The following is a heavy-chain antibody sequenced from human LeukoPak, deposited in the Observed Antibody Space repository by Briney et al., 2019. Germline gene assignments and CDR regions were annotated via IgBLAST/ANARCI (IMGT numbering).Heavy chain of an antibody. CDR3: AKYRYGYRGMDS. CDR2: INYSGST. V-gene: IGHV4-34*01. D-gene: IGHD5-18*01. J-gene: IGHJ4*02. Sequence: PSETLSLTCRVYGGSFSGYFWIWFRQSPGKGLEWIGEINYSGSTNYNSSLKRRAIISVDTSKNQFSLKLTSVTAADTAVYFYAKYRYGYRGMDSWGQGTQVTVSS. CDR1: GGSFSGYF.